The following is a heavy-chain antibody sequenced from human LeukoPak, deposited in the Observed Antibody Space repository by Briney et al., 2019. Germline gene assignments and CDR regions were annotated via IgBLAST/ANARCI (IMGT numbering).Heavy chain of an antibody. Sequence: GESLKISCKGSGYSFTSYWIGWVRQMPGKGLEWMGIIYPGDSDTRYSPSFQGQVTISADKSISTAYLQWSSLKASDTAMYYCARLRYSSSWPPYGMDVWGQGTTVTVCS. V-gene: IGHV5-51*01. D-gene: IGHD6-13*01. J-gene: IGHJ6*02. CDR1: GYSFTSYW. CDR2: IYPGDSDT. CDR3: ARLRYSSSWPPYGMDV.